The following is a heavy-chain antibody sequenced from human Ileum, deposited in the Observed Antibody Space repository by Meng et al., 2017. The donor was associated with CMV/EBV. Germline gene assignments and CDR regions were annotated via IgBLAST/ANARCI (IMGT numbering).Heavy chain of an antibody. Sequence: AASGYTFSNNYMTGVRRAPGKGLEWVSDIYSGGSTYYADSLKGRFTISRDNSKNTLYLQMNSLRAEDTAVYYCAKDTTYGTGSWPDFWGQGTLVTVSS. J-gene: IGHJ4*01. CDR3: AKDTTYGTGSWPDF. D-gene: IGHD3-10*01. CDR2: IYSGGST. CDR1: GYTFSNNY. V-gene: IGHV3-53*01.